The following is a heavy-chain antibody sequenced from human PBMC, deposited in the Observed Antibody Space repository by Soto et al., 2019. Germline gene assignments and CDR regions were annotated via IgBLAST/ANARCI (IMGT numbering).Heavy chain of an antibody. Sequence: GESLKISCKGSGYSFTSYWIGWVRQMPGKGLEWMGIIYPGDSDTRYSPSFQGQVTISADKSISTAYLQWSSLKASDTAMYYYARLGGGRDYYYYMDVWGKGTTVTVSS. V-gene: IGHV5-51*01. CDR3: ARLGGGRDYYYYMDV. J-gene: IGHJ6*03. D-gene: IGHD3-10*01. CDR2: IYPGDSDT. CDR1: GYSFTSYW.